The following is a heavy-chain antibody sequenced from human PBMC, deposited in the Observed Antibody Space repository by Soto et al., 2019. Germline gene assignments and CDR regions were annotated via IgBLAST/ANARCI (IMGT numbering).Heavy chain of an antibody. Sequence: QVQLVQSGAEVKKPGASVKVSCKASGYTFTSYDINWVRQATGQGLEWMGWMNPNSGNTGYAQKFQGRVTMTRNTSLSTAYMELRSLRSEDTAVYYCASGIPRKSVRGVTDYWGQGTLVTVSS. CDR1: GYTFTSYD. CDR2: MNPNSGNT. J-gene: IGHJ4*02. CDR3: ASGIPRKSVRGVTDY. V-gene: IGHV1-8*01. D-gene: IGHD3-10*01.